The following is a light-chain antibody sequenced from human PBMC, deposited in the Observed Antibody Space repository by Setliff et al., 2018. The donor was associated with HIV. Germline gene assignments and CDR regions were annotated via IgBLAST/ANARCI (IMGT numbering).Light chain of an antibody. V-gene: IGLV2-14*03. CDR1: SSNIGGYDY. J-gene: IGLJ2*01. CDR2: DVT. Sequence: QSALTQPASVSGSPGQSITISCTGTSSNIGGYDYVSWYRQHPGKAPELIIYDVTYRPSGVSSRFSGSKSGNTASLPISGLQTEDEADYYCCSYARSRTFVVFGGGTQLTV. CDR3: CSYARSRTFVV.